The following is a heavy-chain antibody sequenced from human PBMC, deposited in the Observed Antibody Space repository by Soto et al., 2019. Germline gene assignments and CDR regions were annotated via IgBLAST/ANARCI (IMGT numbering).Heavy chain of an antibody. Sequence: ASVKVSCKASGYTFTSYDINWVRQATGQGLEWMGWMNPNSGNTGYAQKFQGRVTMTRNTSISTAYMELSSLRSEDTAVYYCARSKGGVLYVPCYYYYLLDVWGQGSTVTGSS. V-gene: IGHV1-8*01. J-gene: IGHJ6*02. CDR2: MNPNSGNT. CDR3: ARSKGGVLYVPCYYYYLLDV. D-gene: IGHD3-10*02. CDR1: GYTFTSYD.